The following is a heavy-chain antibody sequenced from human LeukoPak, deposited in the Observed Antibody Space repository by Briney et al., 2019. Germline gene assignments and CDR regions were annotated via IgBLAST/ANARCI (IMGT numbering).Heavy chain of an antibody. CDR3: AKSYYGSSGSGYYFDY. CDR2: ISGSGGST. D-gene: IGHD3-22*01. V-gene: IGHV3-23*01. Sequence: GGSLRLSCAASGFTFSSYAMSWVRQAPGKGLEWVSAISGSGGSTYYADSVKGRFTISRDNSKNTLYLQMNSLRAEDTAVYYCAKSYYGSSGSGYYFDYWGQGTLVTVSS. CDR1: GFTFSSYA. J-gene: IGHJ4*02.